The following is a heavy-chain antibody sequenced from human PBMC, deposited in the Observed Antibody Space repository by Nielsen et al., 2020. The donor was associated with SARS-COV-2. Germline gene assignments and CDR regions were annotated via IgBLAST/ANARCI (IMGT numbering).Heavy chain of an antibody. J-gene: IGHJ4*02. V-gene: IGHV3-9*01. CDR3: ARALLWFGDYFDY. D-gene: IGHD3-10*01. Sequence: SLKISCAASGFTFDDYAMHWVRQAPGKGLEWVSGISWNSGSIGYADSVKGRFTISRDNAKNSLYLQMNSLRAEDTAVYYCARALLWFGDYFDYWGQGTLVTVSS. CDR1: GFTFDDYA. CDR2: ISWNSGSI.